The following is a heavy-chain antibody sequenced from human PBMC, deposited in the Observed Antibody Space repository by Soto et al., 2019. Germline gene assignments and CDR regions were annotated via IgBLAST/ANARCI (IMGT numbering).Heavy chain of an antibody. Sequence: GGSLRLSCAASGFTFSTYSMNWVRQAPGKGLEWVSYISSSSTIFYTDSVKGRFTVSRDNAKNSLYLQMNSLRAEDTAVYYCARVPYCSSSGCYSWFDPWGQGTLVTVSS. CDR2: ISSSSTI. CDR3: ARVPYCSSSGCYSWFDP. V-gene: IGHV3-48*01. J-gene: IGHJ5*02. D-gene: IGHD2-2*01. CDR1: GFTFSTYS.